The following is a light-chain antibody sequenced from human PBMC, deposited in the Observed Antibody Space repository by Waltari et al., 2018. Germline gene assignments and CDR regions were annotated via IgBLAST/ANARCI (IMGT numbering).Light chain of an antibody. J-gene: IGLJ2*01. CDR2: SNE. CDR3: ATWDDRLTGVV. Sequence: QSVLTQPPSASGTPGQRVTISCSGSNSNIGSNTVNWYQQLPGTAPRLLIYSNEHRPCAVPARFSGSESGTSASRAISGLQSEDEADYYCATWDDRLTGVVFGGGTKVTVL. CDR1: NSNIGSNT. V-gene: IGLV1-44*01.